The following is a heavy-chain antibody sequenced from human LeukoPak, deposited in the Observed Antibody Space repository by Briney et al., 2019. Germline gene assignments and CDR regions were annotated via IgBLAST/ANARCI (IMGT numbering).Heavy chain of an antibody. J-gene: IGHJ4*02. CDR2: VYYGRTT. Sequence: SETLSLTCTVSAASFISSSHHWGWIRQSPGKGLEWIVTVYYGRTTYYNPSLDGRVTISLDTSANHFSLQLNSVTAADTAVYYCARHVEGGDSYGDQGPSDYWGQGTLVTVSS. D-gene: IGHD5-18*01. V-gene: IGHV4-39*01. CDR1: AASFISSSHH. CDR3: ARHVEGGDSYGDQGPSDY.